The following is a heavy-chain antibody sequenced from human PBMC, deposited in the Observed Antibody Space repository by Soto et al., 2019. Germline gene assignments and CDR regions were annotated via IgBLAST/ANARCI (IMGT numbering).Heavy chain of an antibody. V-gene: IGHV1-8*02. J-gene: IGHJ5*02. Sequence: ASVKVSCKASGYIFTGYHMHWVRQATGQGLEWMGWMNPNSGNTGYAQKFQGRVTMTRNTSISTAYMELSSLRSEDTAVYYCARDVGMCEIDPWGQGTLVTVSS. CDR2: MNPNSGNT. CDR1: GYIFTGYH. CDR3: ARDVGMCEIDP.